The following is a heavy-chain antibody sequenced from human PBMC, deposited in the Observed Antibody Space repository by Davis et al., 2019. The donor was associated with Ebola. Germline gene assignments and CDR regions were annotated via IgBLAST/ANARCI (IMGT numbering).Heavy chain of an antibody. CDR2: ISSSSSYI. D-gene: IGHD3-3*01. J-gene: IGHJ6*02. CDR1: GFSVDVFN. V-gene: IGHV3-21*01. CDR3: ARVFGVVTHYGMDV. Sequence: GGSLRLSCAVSGFSVDVFNMNWVRQAPGKGLEWVSSISSSSSYIYYADSVKGRFTISRDNAKNSLYLQMNSLRAEDTAVYYCARVFGVVTHYGMDVWGQGTTVTVSS.